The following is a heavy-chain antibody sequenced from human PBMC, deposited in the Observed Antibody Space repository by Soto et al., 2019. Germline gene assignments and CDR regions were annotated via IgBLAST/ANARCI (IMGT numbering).Heavy chain of an antibody. J-gene: IGHJ3*01. D-gene: IGHD1-1*01. V-gene: IGHV3-74*01. CDR1: GFTFSSYW. Sequence: GGSLRLSCAASGFTFSSYWMHWVRQAPGKGLVWVSRIKGDVTIANYADFVKGRFTISRDNAKNTLYLQIDSLRAEDTAVYYCARGIPGHYGFDAWGQGTMVTVSS. CDR3: ARGIPGHYGFDA. CDR2: IKGDVTIA.